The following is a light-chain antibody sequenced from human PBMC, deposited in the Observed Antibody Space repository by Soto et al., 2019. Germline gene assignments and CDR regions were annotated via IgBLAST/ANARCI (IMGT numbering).Light chain of an antibody. Sequence: QSVLTQPASGSGVPGQASTIFCTGTSSDVGSYNVVSWYQHHPGKVPKLMIYEGSKRPSGVFNRFSGSKSGNTASPSISGLQAEDEADYYCCSYAGSRTLVFGGGTQLTVL. CDR2: EGS. CDR3: CSYAGSRTLV. V-gene: IGLV2-23*01. CDR1: SSDVGSYNV. J-gene: IGLJ2*01.